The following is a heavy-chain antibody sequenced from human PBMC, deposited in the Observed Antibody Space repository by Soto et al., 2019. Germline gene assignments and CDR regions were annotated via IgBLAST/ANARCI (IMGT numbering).Heavy chain of an antibody. D-gene: IGHD4-17*01. CDR3: ARDSYTEIYGDYSAFDI. CDR2: INHSGST. J-gene: IGHJ3*02. V-gene: IGHV4-34*01. Sequence: SETLSLTCAVYGGSFSGYYWSWIRQPPGKGLEWIGEINHSGSTNYNPSLKSRVTISVDTSKNQFSLKLSSVTAADTAVYYCARDSYTEIYGDYSAFDIWGQGTMVTVSS. CDR1: GGSFSGYY.